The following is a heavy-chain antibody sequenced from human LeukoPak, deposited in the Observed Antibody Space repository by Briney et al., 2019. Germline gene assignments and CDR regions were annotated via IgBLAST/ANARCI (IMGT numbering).Heavy chain of an antibody. V-gene: IGHV3-30*18. CDR1: GFTFSSYG. CDR2: VSYDGSNK. CDR3: AKGASIAARPNDY. J-gene: IGHJ4*02. D-gene: IGHD6-6*01. Sequence: PGGSLRLSCAASGFTFSSYGMHWVRQAPGKGLEWVAVVSYDGSNKYYADSVKGRFTISRDNSKNTLYLQMNSLRAEDTAVYYCAKGASIAARPNDYWGQGTLVTVSS.